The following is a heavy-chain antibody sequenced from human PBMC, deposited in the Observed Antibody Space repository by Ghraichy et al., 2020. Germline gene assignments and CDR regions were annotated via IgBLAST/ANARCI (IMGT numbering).Heavy chain of an antibody. CDR1: GFTFSDYY. CDR3: AREATSLRHFDF. Sequence: RGSLRLSCAASGFTFSDYYMAWIRQAPGKGLEWISYMTTRGSFIYYSDSVKGRFTISRDNDNNSVYLEMTSLRADDTAIYYCAREATSLRHFDFWGQGTLVTVSS. CDR2: MTTRGSFI. V-gene: IGHV3-11*01. J-gene: IGHJ4*02. D-gene: IGHD1-26*01.